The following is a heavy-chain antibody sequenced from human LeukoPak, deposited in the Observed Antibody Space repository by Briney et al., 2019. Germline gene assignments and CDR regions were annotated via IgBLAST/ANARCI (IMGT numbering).Heavy chain of an antibody. CDR1: GVTFSSYA. CDR3: AKAGAAVATKDY. V-gene: IGHV3-23*01. Sequence: HPGGSLRLSCAASGVTFSSYAMSWVRQPPGKRVQWVSAISGSGGSTYYADSVKGRFTISRDNSKNTLYLQMNSLRAEDTAVYYCAKAGAAVATKDYWGQGTLVTVSS. J-gene: IGHJ4*02. D-gene: IGHD6-19*01. CDR2: ISGSGGST.